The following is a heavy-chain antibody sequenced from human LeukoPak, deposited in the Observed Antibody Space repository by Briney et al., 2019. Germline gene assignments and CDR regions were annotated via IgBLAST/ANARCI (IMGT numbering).Heavy chain of an antibody. J-gene: IGHJ4*02. CDR2: ILASGSPT. CDR3: AKDLRPDGVDDFDH. Sequence: GGSLRLSCAASGFNFNSYTMNWVRQAPGKGLQWVANILASGSPTYYADSVKGRFIISRDNSKNTVYLQMNSLRVEDTAIYYCAKDLRPDGVDDFDHWGQGILVTVSS. CDR1: GFNFNSYT. V-gene: IGHV3-23*01. D-gene: IGHD5/OR15-5a*01.